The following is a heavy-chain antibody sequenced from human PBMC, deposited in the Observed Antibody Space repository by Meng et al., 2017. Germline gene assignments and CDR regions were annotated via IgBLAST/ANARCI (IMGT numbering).Heavy chain of an antibody. D-gene: IGHD3-10*01. CDR2: IYWNDDK. Sequence: SGPTLVKPTQTLTLTCTFSGFSLSTSGVGVGWIRQPPGKALEWLALIYWNDDKRYSPSLKSRLTITKDTSKNQVVLTMTNMDPVDTATYYCAHSRWQRITIVRGVRDYYYYGMDVWGQGTTVTVSS. V-gene: IGHV2-5*01. CDR1: GFSLSTSGVG. CDR3: AHSRWQRITIVRGVRDYYYYGMDV. J-gene: IGHJ6*02.